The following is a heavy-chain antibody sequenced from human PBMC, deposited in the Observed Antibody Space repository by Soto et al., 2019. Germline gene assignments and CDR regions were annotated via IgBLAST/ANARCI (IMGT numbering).Heavy chain of an antibody. D-gene: IGHD3-9*01. CDR1: GYTFTSYG. V-gene: IGHV1-18*01. J-gene: IGHJ3*02. Sequence: QVQLVQSGAEVKKPGASVKVSCKASGYTFTSYGISWVRQAPGQGLEWMGWISAYNGNTNYAQKLQGRVTMTTDTSTSTAYMELRSLRSDDTAVYYCARGARYYDILTGYGGHEDAFDIWGQGTMVTVSS. CDR2: ISAYNGNT. CDR3: ARGARYYDILTGYGGHEDAFDI.